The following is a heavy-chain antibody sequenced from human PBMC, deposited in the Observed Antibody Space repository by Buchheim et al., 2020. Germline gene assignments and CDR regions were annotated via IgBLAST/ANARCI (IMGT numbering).Heavy chain of an antibody. CDR3: ARALYYYDSSGYFDY. CDR1: GGSVSSGSYY. D-gene: IGHD3-22*01. J-gene: IGHJ4*02. CDR2: IYYSGST. V-gene: IGHV4-61*01. Sequence: QVQLQESGPGLVKPSETLSLTCTVSGGSVSSGSYYWSWIRQPPGKGLEWIGYIYYSGSTNYHPSLKSRVTISVETHKNQFSLKLSSVTAADTAVYYCARALYYYDSSGYFDYWGQGTL.